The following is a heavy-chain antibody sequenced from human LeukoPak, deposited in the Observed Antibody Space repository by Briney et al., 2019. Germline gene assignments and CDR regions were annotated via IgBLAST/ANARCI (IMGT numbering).Heavy chain of an antibody. D-gene: IGHD1-1*01. J-gene: IGHJ5*02. CDR2: INPSGGST. CDR3: ARTTGKRFDP. V-gene: IGHV1-46*01. CDR1: GYIFTNFY. Sequence: VASVTVSCKASGYIFTNFYIHWVRQAPGQGLAWMGIINPSGGSTNYAQKFQGRVTMSRDTSASTVYMELSSLRSEDTAVYYCARTTGKRFDPWGQGTLVIVS.